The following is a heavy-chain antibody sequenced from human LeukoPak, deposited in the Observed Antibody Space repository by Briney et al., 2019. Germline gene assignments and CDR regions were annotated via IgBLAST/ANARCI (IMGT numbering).Heavy chain of an antibody. CDR1: GYTFTGYY. CDR2: INPNSGGT. J-gene: IGHJ4*02. Sequence: ASVKLSCKASGYTFTGYYMHWVRQAPGQGLEWMGWINPNSGGTNYAQKFQGRVTMTRDTSISTAYMELSRLRSDDTAVYYCAREGGCSSTSCFTFDFWGEGTLVTVSS. D-gene: IGHD2-2*02. V-gene: IGHV1-2*02. CDR3: AREGGCSSTSCFTFDF.